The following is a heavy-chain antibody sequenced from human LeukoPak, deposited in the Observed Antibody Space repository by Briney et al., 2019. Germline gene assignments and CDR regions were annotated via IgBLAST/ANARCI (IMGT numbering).Heavy chain of an antibody. Sequence: SGTLSLTCAVSGGSISSSNWWSWVRQPPGKGLEWIGEINHSGSTNYNPSLKSRVTISVDTSKNQFSLKLSSVTAADTAVYYCAREKVGSGSYFGYYYYYMDVWGKGTTVTVSS. J-gene: IGHJ6*03. CDR3: AREKVGSGSYFGYYYYYMDV. CDR1: GGSISSSNW. D-gene: IGHD3-10*01. CDR2: INHSGST. V-gene: IGHV4-4*02.